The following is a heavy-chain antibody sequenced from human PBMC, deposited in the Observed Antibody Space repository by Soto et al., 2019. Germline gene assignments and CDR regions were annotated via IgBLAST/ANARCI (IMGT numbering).Heavy chain of an antibody. CDR2: INPKSGGT. J-gene: IGHJ6*02. V-gene: IGHV1-2*04. CDR3: ARGHSTDCSNGVCSFFYNHEMDV. Sequence: QVPLVQSGAEVKKPGASVRVSCKASGYSFTDYDIHWVRQAPGQGLKWLGRINPKSGGTSTAQKFQGWVTMTRDRSISTVYMELTRLRSDDTAVYFCARGHSTDCSNGVCSFFYNHEMDVWGQGTTVTVSS. CDR1: GYSFTDYD. D-gene: IGHD2-8*01.